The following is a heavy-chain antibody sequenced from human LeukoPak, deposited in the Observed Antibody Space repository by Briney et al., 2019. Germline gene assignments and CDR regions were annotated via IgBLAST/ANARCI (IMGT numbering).Heavy chain of an antibody. CDR1: GFTFSSNW. D-gene: IGHD5-12*01. Sequence: GGSLRLSCAASGFTFSSNWMHWVRQGPGKGLVWVSRINPDGSRTDYAESVKGRFTISRDNAKNTLSLEMNSLRAEDTAVYYCSRGTTGGYSPSHWGQGTLVTVSS. J-gene: IGHJ4*02. CDR2: INPDGSRT. V-gene: IGHV3-74*01. CDR3: SRGTTGGYSPSH.